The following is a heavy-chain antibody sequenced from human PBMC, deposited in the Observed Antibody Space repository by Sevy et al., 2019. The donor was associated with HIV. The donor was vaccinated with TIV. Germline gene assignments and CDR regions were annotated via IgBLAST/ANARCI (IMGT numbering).Heavy chain of an antibody. Sequence: GGSLRLSCAASGFTVSSNYMSWVRQAPGKGLEWVSVFYSGGSTYYADSVKGRFTISRDNSKNTLYLQMNSLRAEDTAVYYCARFRRWLQFGYYYYGMDVWGQGTTVTVSS. V-gene: IGHV3-53*01. J-gene: IGHJ6*02. CDR3: ARFRRWLQFGYYYYGMDV. CDR1: GFTVSSNY. D-gene: IGHD5-12*01. CDR2: FYSGGST.